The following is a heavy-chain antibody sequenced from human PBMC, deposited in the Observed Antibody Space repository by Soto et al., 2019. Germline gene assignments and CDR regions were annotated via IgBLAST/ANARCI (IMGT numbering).Heavy chain of an antibody. V-gene: IGHV3-23*01. Sequence: EVQLLESGGGLVQPGGSLRLSCAASGFTFSSYAMSWVRQAPGKGLEWVSAISGSGGSTYYADSVKCRFTISRDNSKNTLYLQMNSLRAEHTAVYYCAKGMRIAAAGTSAAYNYYYYYGMDVWGQGTTVTVSS. J-gene: IGHJ6*02. CDR2: ISGSGGST. D-gene: IGHD6-13*01. CDR3: AKGMRIAAAGTSAAYNYYYYYGMDV. CDR1: GFTFSSYA.